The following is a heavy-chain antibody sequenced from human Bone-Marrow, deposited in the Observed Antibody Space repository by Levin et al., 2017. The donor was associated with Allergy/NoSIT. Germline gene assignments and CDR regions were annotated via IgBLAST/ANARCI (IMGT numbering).Heavy chain of an antibody. J-gene: IGHJ4*02. CDR2: IYQGGSI. V-gene: IGHV4-4*02. Sequence: SETLSLTCAVSGGSITSIDWWSWVRQPPGQGLQWLGEIYQGGSIHYNSSLRSRVTISMDKSKNQLSLDVDSVTAADTATYYCASHSMIRGIASLQYWGQGVLVTVSS. CDR3: ASHSMIRGIASLQY. D-gene: IGHD3-16*01. CDR1: GGSITSIDW.